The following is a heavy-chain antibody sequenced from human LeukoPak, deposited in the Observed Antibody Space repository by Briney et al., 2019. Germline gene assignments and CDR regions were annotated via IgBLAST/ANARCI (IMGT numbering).Heavy chain of an antibody. CDR1: GFIFSNYG. D-gene: IGHD6-6*01. Sequence: GGSLRLSCAASGFIFSNYGMHWVRQAPGKGLEWVAVIAYDGSDKFYADSVKGRFTISRDNSKNTLYLQMNSLRAGDTAVYYCAKGGSSSSSGFDYWGQGTLVTVSS. V-gene: IGHV3-30*18. J-gene: IGHJ4*02. CDR3: AKGGSSSSSGFDY. CDR2: IAYDGSDK.